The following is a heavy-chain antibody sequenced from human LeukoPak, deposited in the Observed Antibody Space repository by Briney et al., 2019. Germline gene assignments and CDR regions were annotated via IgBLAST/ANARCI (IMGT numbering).Heavy chain of an antibody. CDR2: ISAYNGNT. D-gene: IGHD6-19*01. CDR3: AREDIAVAGSDY. Sequence: ASVKVSCKASGGTFSSYAISWVRQAPGQGLEWMGWISAYNGNTNYAQKLQGRVTMTTDTSTSTAYLELRSLRSDDTAVYYCAREDIAVAGSDYWGQGTLVTVSS. J-gene: IGHJ4*02. CDR1: GGTFSSYA. V-gene: IGHV1-18*01.